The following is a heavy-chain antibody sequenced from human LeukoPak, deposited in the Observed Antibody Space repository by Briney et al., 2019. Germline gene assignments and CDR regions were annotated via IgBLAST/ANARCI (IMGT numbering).Heavy chain of an antibody. J-gene: IGHJ5*02. V-gene: IGHV4-31*03. CDR1: GGSISSGGYY. CDR3: ARFSTSHNWFDP. Sequence: SQTLSLTCTVSGGSISSGGYYWSWIRQHPGKGLEWIGYIYYSGSTYYNPSLKSRVTISVDTSKNQFSLKLSSVTAADTAVYYCARFSTSHNWFDPWGQGTLVTVSS. CDR2: IYYSGST.